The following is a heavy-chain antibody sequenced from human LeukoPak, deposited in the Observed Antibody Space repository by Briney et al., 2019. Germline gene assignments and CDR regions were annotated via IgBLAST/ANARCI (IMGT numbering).Heavy chain of an antibody. D-gene: IGHD5-18*01. V-gene: IGHV1-69*13. CDR3: ARDRAAMALYYHYYYMDV. Sequence: SVKVSCKASGGTFSSYAISWVRQAPGQGLEWMGGIIPIFGTANYAQKFQGRVTITADESTSTAYMELSSLRSEDTAVYYCARDRAAMALYYHYYYMDVWGKGTTVTVSS. CDR1: GGTFSSYA. J-gene: IGHJ6*03. CDR2: IIPIFGTA.